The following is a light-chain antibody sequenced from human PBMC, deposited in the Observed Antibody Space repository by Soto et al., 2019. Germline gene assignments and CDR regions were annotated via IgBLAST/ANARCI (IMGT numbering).Light chain of an antibody. V-gene: IGLV2-23*01. Sequence: QSALTQPASMSGSPGQSINISCTGTGSDVGSYKLVSWYQQFPGKAPRLMMSETSKRFSGTSDRFSGSKSGNTASLTISGLRAEDEADYFCFAYAGRSTWVFGGGTKLTVL. CDR2: ETS. CDR1: GSDVGSYKL. CDR3: FAYAGRSTWV. J-gene: IGLJ3*02.